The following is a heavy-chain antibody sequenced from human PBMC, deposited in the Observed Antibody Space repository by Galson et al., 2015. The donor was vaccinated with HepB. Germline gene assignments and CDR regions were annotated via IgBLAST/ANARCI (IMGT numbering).Heavy chain of an antibody. CDR2: ISYDGSNK. D-gene: IGHD2-2*02. V-gene: IGHV3-30-3*01. Sequence: SLRLSCAASGFTFSSYAMHWVRQAPGKGLEWVAVISYDGSNKYYADSVKGRFTISRDNSKNTLYLQMNSLRAEDTAVYYCARVAILARYFDLWGRGTLVTVSS. CDR1: GFTFSSYA. CDR3: ARVAILARYFDL. J-gene: IGHJ2*01.